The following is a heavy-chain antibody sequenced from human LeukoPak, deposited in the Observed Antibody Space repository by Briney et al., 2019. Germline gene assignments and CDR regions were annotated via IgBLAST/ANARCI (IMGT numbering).Heavy chain of an antibody. V-gene: IGHV5-51*01. CDR3: ARHSYYGTGSYLEF. CDR2: IYPGDSDT. CDR1: GYSFTTYW. D-gene: IGHD3-10*01. J-gene: IGHJ4*02. Sequence: GESLKISCKGSGYSFTTYWIGWVRQPPGKGLEWMGIIYPGDSDTRYSPSFRGQVTISADKSISTAYLQWSSLKASDTAIYYCARHSYYGTGSYLEFWGQGILVTVSS.